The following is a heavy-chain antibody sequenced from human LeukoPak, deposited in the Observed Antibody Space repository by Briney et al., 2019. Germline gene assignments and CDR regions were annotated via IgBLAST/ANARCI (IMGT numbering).Heavy chain of an antibody. Sequence: SGGSLRLSCAASGFTFSTYNMNWVRQAPGKGLEWVSSITRSSGNMYYADSVKGRFTISRDNAKNSLYLQMNSLRAEDTAVYYCARRGYTYGYDYWGQGTLVTVSS. V-gene: IGHV3-21*01. CDR1: GFTFSTYN. J-gene: IGHJ4*02. D-gene: IGHD5-18*01. CDR2: ITRSSGNM. CDR3: ARRGYTYGYDY.